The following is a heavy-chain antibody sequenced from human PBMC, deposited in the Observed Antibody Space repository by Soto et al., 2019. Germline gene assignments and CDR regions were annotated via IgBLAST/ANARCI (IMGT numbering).Heavy chain of an antibody. CDR3: ARDGPIYCSSTSCYTGGNYYYYYGMDV. Sequence: SETLSLTCTVSGGSISSYYLSWIRQPAGKGLEWIGRIYTSGSTNYNPSLKSRVTMSVDTSKNQFSLKLSSVTAADTAVYYCARDGPIYCSSTSCYTGGNYYYYYGMDVWGQGTTVTSP. V-gene: IGHV4-4*07. D-gene: IGHD2-2*02. CDR2: IYTSGST. CDR1: GGSISSYY. J-gene: IGHJ6*02.